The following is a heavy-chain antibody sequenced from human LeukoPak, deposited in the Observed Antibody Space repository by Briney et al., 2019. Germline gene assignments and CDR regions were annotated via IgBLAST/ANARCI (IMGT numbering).Heavy chain of an antibody. CDR2: IWYDGSNK. D-gene: IGHD3-10*01. J-gene: IGHJ4*02. Sequence: PGGSLRLSCAASGFTFSSYGMHWVRQAPGMGLEWVAVIWYDGSNKYYADSVEGRFTISRDNSKNTLYLQMNSLRAEDTAVYYCAKDSTPTDYYGSAADYWGQGTLVTVSS. CDR1: GFTFSSYG. V-gene: IGHV3-33*03. CDR3: AKDSTPTDYYGSAADY.